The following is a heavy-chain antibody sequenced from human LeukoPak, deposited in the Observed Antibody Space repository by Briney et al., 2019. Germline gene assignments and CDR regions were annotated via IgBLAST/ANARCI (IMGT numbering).Heavy chain of an antibody. D-gene: IGHD6-19*01. CDR1: GFTFSSYA. J-gene: IGHJ4*02. Sequence: GGSLRLSCAASGFTFSSYAMHWVRQAPGKGLEWVAVMSYDGSNKYYADSVKGRFTISRDNSKNTLYLQTNSLRAEDTAVYYCAREYQWLVGVDYWGQGTLVTVSP. V-gene: IGHV3-30*04. CDR3: AREYQWLVGVDY. CDR2: MSYDGSNK.